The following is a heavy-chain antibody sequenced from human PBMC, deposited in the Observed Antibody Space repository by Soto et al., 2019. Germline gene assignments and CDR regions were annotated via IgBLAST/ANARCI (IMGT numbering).Heavy chain of an antibody. D-gene: IGHD1-26*01. CDR1: GGTFSSYP. V-gene: IGHV1-69*01. CDR2: IIPFFGTS. J-gene: IGHJ6*02. CDR3: ARVGHITNYGMAV. Sequence: QVQLVQSGAEVKKPGSSVKVSCEASGGTFSSYPINWVRQAPGQGLEWMGGIIPFFGTSNYAQKSQGRVTITADDSTSTAYMELRSLRSEDTAVYYCARVGHITNYGMAVWGQGTTVTVSS.